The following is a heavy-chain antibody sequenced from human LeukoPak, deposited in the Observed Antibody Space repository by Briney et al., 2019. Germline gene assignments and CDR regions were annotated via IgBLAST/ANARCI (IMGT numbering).Heavy chain of an antibody. V-gene: IGHV5-51*01. J-gene: IGHJ3*02. CDR1: GYSFTSYW. Sequence: GESLKISCKGSGYSFTSYWIGWVRQMPGEGLEWMGVIFPGDSDTRYSPSFQGQVTISADQSITTAYLQWTSLKASDTAMYSCARPRGTYYYGSGSYPDAFDIWGQGTMVTVSS. CDR2: IFPGDSDT. D-gene: IGHD3-10*01. CDR3: ARPRGTYYYGSGSYPDAFDI.